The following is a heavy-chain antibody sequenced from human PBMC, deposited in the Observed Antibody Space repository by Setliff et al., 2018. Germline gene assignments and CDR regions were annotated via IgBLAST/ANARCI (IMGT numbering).Heavy chain of an antibody. CDR1: GFTFGDYA. V-gene: IGHV3-53*01. CDR3: ARDVQGGGHPEN. D-gene: IGHD2-15*01. J-gene: IGHJ4*02. CDR2: IYGGGYT. Sequence: GGSLRLSCTASGFTFGDYAMSWVRQAPGKGLEWVSIIYGGGYTNHADSVKGRFTISRDNSKNTLYLQMNSLRAEDTAVYYCARDVQGGGHPENWGQGTLVTVSS.